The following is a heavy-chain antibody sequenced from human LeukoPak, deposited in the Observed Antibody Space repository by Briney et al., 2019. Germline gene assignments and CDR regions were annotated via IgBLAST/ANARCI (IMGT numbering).Heavy chain of an antibody. Sequence: SEPLSLTCTVSGGSISSYYWSWIRQPPGKGLEWLGYIYSSGSTNYNPSLESRVTISVDTSKNQFSLKLSSVTAADTAVYYCARHYYHSSGSYSFDYWGQGTLVTVSS. J-gene: IGHJ4*02. CDR2: IYSSGST. D-gene: IGHD3-22*01. CDR1: GGSISSYY. V-gene: IGHV4-59*01. CDR3: ARHYYHSSGSYSFDY.